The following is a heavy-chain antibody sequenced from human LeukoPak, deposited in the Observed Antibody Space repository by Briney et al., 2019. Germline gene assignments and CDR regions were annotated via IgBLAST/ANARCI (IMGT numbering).Heavy chain of an antibody. CDR3: ARPLDCSGGSCYSPGMDYGMDV. D-gene: IGHD2-15*01. V-gene: IGHV3-33*01. J-gene: IGHJ6*02. CDR2: IWYDGSNK. Sequence: GGSLRLSCAASGFTFSSYGMHWVRQAPGKGLEWVAVIWYDGSNKYYADSVKGRFTISRDNSKNTLYLQMNSLRAEDTAVYYCARPLDCSGGSCYSPGMDYGMDVWGQETTVTVSS. CDR1: GFTFSSYG.